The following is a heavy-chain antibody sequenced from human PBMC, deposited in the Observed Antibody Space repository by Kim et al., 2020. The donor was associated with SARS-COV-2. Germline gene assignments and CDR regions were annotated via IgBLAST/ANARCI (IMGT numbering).Heavy chain of an antibody. Sequence: GGSLRLSCAASGFTFSSYGMHWVRQAPGKGLEWVAVISYDGSNKYYADSVKGRFTISRDNSKNTLYLQMNSLRAEDTAVYYCAKSLVVVPAAIRGGTLFTWGQGTLVTVSS. J-gene: IGHJ5*02. CDR1: GFTFSSYG. V-gene: IGHV3-30*18. D-gene: IGHD2-2*02. CDR3: AKSLVVVPAAIRGGTLFT. CDR2: ISYDGSNK.